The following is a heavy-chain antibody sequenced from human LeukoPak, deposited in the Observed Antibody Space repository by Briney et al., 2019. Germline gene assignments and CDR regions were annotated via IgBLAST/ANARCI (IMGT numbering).Heavy chain of an antibody. CDR2: ISGSGGST. Sequence: GGSLRLSCAASGFTFSSHGMNWVRQAPGKGLEWVSAISGSGGSTYYADSVKGRFTISRDNSKNTLYLQMHSLRAEDTAVYYCAGRGSGSYFDYWGQGTLVTVSS. CDR3: AGRGSGSYFDY. CDR1: GFTFSSHG. J-gene: IGHJ4*02. D-gene: IGHD3-10*01. V-gene: IGHV3-23*01.